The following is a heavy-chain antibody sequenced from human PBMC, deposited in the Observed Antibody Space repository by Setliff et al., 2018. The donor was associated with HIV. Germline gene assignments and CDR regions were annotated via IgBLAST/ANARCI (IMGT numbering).Heavy chain of an antibody. CDR2: IIPIFGTA. CDR3: ARQNYDGNSWDI. V-gene: IGHV1-69*05. Sequence: ASVKVSCKASGGTFSSYAISWVRQAPGQGLEWMGGIIPIFGTANYAQKFEGRVTITTDESTSTAYVELSSLRSEDAAVYYCARQNYDGNSWDIWGQGTMVTVS. CDR1: GGTFSSYA. J-gene: IGHJ3*02. D-gene: IGHD5-12*01.